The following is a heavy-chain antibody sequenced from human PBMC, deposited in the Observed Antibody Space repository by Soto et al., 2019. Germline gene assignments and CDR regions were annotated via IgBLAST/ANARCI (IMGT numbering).Heavy chain of an antibody. Sequence: EVQLVESGGGLVTPGGSLRLSCAASGFTFSSYSMNWVRQAPGKGLEWVANIKQDGSEKYYVDSVKGRFTISRDNAKNSLYLQMNSLRAEDTAVYYCARLGHVVVVPAASFDYWGQGTLVTVSS. CDR2: IKQDGSEK. CDR1: GFTFSSYS. D-gene: IGHD2-2*01. CDR3: ARLGHVVVVPAASFDY. V-gene: IGHV3-7*01. J-gene: IGHJ4*02.